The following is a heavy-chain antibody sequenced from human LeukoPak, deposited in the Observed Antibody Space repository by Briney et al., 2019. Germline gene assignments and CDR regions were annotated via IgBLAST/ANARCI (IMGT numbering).Heavy chain of an antibody. CDR2: ISGSGGST. CDR1: GITVINNY. Sequence: GGSLRLSCAASGITVINNYMTWVRQAPGKGLEWVSAISGSGGSTYYADSVKGRFTISRDNSKNTLYLQMNSLRAEDTAVYYCATNYDSSYWGQGTLVTVSS. CDR3: ATNYDSSY. V-gene: IGHV3-23*01. J-gene: IGHJ4*02. D-gene: IGHD3-22*01.